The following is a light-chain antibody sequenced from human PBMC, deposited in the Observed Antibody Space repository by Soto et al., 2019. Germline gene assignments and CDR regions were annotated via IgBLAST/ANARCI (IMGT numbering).Light chain of an antibody. CDR3: QQYNNYGSWT. V-gene: IGKV1-5*03. J-gene: IGKJ1*01. Sequence: DIQMTQSPSTLSASVGDRVTITCRASQSISGWLAWYQQKPGKAPKLLIYKASSLESGVPSRFSGSGSGTEFTLTISSLQPDDFATFYCQQYNNYGSWTFGKGTKVEIK. CDR2: KAS. CDR1: QSISGW.